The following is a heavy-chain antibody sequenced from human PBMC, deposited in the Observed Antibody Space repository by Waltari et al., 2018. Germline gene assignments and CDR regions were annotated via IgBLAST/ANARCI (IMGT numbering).Heavy chain of an antibody. CDR2: IKTKAEGETT. D-gene: IGHD2-2*03. Sequence: EVRLVESGGGLVKPGGSLSLSCAASGFIFKAAWMSGVGQAPGKGLEWVGRIKTKAEGETTDYAGPVKGRFTISRDDAANNLFLQMNSLKIDDTAVYYCATEGLIYTSLDIYDFWGQGSLVAVSS. CDR3: ATEGLIYTSLDIYDF. CDR1: GFIFKAAW. V-gene: IGHV3-15*01. J-gene: IGHJ4*02.